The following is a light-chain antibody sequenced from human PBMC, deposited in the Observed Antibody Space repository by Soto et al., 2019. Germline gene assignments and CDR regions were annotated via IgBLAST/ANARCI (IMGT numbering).Light chain of an antibody. Sequence: QSVLTQPASVSGSPGQSITISCTGTSSDVGGYNYVSWYQQHPGKAPKLMIYDVSNRPSGVSNRFSGSKSGNTASLTIFGLQAEDEADYYCSSYRSSSKRVFGTGPKVTVL. J-gene: IGLJ1*01. CDR2: DVS. CDR3: SSYRSSSKRV. V-gene: IGLV2-14*03. CDR1: SSDVGGYNY.